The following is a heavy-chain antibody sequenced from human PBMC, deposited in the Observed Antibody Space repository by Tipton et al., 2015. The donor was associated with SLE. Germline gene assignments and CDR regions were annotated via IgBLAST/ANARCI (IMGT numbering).Heavy chain of an antibody. J-gene: IGHJ3*01. CDR1: GFTFSSYE. V-gene: IGHV4-38-2*01. CDR3: ARGKASAFDL. D-gene: IGHD1-26*01. Sequence: LRLSCEASGFTFSSYEMNWVRPAPGKGLEWIGSFYHSGSTYYNPSLNSRVTISVDTSKSHFSLKVSSVTAADTAIYYCARGKASAFDLWGQGTMVTVSS. CDR2: FYHSGST.